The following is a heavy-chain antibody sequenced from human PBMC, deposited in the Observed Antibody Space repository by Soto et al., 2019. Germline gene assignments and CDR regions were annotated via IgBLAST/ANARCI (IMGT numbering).Heavy chain of an antibody. CDR1: GYTFTGYY. CDR3: ARGGDILTGRLAPSNWFDP. CDR2: INPNSGGT. J-gene: IGHJ5*02. V-gene: IGHV1-2*02. D-gene: IGHD3-9*01. Sequence: ASVKVSCKASGYTFTGYYMHWVRQAPGQGLEWMGWINPNSGGTNYAQKFQGRVTMTRDTSISTAYMELSRLRSDDTAVYYCARGGDILTGRLAPSNWFDPWGQGTLVTVSS.